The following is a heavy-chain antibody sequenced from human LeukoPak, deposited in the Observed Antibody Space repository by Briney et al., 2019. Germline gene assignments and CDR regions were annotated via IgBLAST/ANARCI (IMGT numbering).Heavy chain of an antibody. V-gene: IGHV3-66*01. CDR2: IYNVGST. D-gene: IGHD6-13*01. CDR1: GFTFSSYS. Sequence: GGSLRLSCAASGFTFSSYSMSWVRQAPGKGLEWVSIIYNVGSTYYADSVKGRFTNSRDNSKNTLYLQMNSLRAEDTAVYFCARGLYSSSWYYNWGQGTLVTVSS. CDR3: ARGLYSSSWYYN. J-gene: IGHJ4*02.